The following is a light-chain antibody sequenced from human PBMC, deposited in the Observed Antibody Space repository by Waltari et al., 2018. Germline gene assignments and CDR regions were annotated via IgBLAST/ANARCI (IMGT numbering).Light chain of an antibody. CDR1: QNIVTY. V-gene: IGKV1-39*01. CDR2: GAF. CDR3: QQRSTNPLT. J-gene: IGKJ5*01. Sequence: DIQMTQSPSSLSASVGDRVTITCRASQNIVTYLNWYQQKPGKAPKLLVSGAFTLQSGVPSRFTGSGSGTDFTLAINSLQPEDFVTYYCQQRSTNPLTFGQGTRLDIK.